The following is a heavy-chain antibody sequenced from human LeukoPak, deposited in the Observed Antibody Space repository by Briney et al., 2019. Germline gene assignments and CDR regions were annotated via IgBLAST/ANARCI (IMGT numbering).Heavy chain of an antibody. CDR1: GFTFSSYW. V-gene: IGHV3-21*01. Sequence: AGGSLRLSCAASGFTFSSYWMSWVRQAPGKGLEWVSSISSSSSYIYYADSVKGRFTISRDNAKNSLYLQMNSLRAEDTAVYYCARDVQYYYDSSGYYRTAYYYYYYYMDVWGKGTTVTVSS. CDR2: ISSSSSYI. D-gene: IGHD3-22*01. CDR3: ARDVQYYYDSSGYYRTAYYYYYYYMDV. J-gene: IGHJ6*03.